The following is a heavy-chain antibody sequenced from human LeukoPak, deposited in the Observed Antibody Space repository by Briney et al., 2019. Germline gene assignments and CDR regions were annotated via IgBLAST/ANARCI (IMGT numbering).Heavy chain of an antibody. CDR1: GDSVSSSSTS. CDR3: ARVVSSPGPTNWFDP. CDR2: TYYRSRFYD. Sequence: SQTLSLTCAISGDSVSSSSTSWNWIRQSPSRGLEWLGRTYYRSRFYDDYAESVKSRITINPDTSKNQFSLQLNSVTPEDTAVYYCARVVSSPGPTNWFDPWGQGTLVTVSS. D-gene: IGHD6-13*01. V-gene: IGHV6-1*01. J-gene: IGHJ5*02.